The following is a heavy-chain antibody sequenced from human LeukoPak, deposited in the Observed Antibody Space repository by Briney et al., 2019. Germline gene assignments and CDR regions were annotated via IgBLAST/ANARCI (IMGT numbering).Heavy chain of an antibody. V-gene: IGHV3-11*03. CDR3: ASKGGN. CDR1: GFTFSDYY. CDR2: ISSSGSST. Sequence: PGGSLRLSCAASGFTFSDYYMNWIRQAPGKGLEWISYISSSGSSTRYADSVKGRFTISRDNTRNSLYLQMTSLRADDTAVYYRASKGGNWGQGTLVTVSS. J-gene: IGHJ4*02. D-gene: IGHD2-15*01.